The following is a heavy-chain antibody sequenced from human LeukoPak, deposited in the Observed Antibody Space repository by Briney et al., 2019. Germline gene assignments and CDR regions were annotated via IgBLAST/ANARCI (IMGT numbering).Heavy chain of an antibody. V-gene: IGHV3-30*04. J-gene: IGHJ5*02. Sequence: GGSLRLSCAASGFTFSSYAMHWVRQAPGKGLEWVAVISYDGSNKYYADSVKGRFTISRDNSKNTLYLQMNSLRAEDTAVYYCALRDTAMVGSWGQGTLVTVSS. CDR1: GFTFSSYA. CDR3: ALRDTAMVGS. D-gene: IGHD5-18*01. CDR2: ISYDGSNK.